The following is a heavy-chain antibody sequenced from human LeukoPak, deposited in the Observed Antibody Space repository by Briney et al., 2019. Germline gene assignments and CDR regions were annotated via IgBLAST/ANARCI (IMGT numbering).Heavy chain of an antibody. V-gene: IGHV4-30-2*01. J-gene: IGHJ4*02. CDR1: GGSISSGGYY. Sequence: PSQTLSLTCTVSGGSISSGGYYWSWIRQPPGKGLEWIGYIYHNGGTYYNPSLKSRVTISVDRSKNQFSLKLTSVTAADTAVYYCARDVDTATLFDYWGQGTLVTVSS. CDR3: ARDVDTATLFDY. CDR2: IYHNGGT. D-gene: IGHD5-18*01.